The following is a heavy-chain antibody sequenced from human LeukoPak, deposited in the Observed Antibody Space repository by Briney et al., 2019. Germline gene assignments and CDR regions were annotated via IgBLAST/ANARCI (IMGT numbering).Heavy chain of an antibody. Sequence: SSETLSLTCTVSGGSISSGSYYWSWIRQPAGKGLEWIGRIYTSGSTNYNPSLKSRVTISVDTSKNQFSLKLSSVTAADTAVYYCAREGIAVATPMLRQQNWFDPWGQGTLVTVSS. CDR1: GGSISSGSYY. D-gene: IGHD6-19*01. CDR2: IYTSGST. J-gene: IGHJ5*02. CDR3: AREGIAVATPMLRQQNWFDP. V-gene: IGHV4-61*02.